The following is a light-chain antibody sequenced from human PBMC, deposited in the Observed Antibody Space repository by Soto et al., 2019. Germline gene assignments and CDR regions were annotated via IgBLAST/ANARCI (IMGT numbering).Light chain of an antibody. CDR3: QQFDSSRST. V-gene: IGKV3-20*01. J-gene: IGKJ2*01. CDR1: QSVGSNY. Sequence: EIVLTQSPGTLSLSPGERATLSCRASQSVGSNYLAWYQQRPGQAPRLLLYGASTRGTDIPDRFSGSGSGTDFNLTISRLEPEDFAVYYCQQFDSSRSTFGQGTKLEI. CDR2: GAS.